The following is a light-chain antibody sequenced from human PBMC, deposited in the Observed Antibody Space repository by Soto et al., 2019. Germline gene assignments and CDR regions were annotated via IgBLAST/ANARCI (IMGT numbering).Light chain of an antibody. CDR2: EVT. V-gene: IGLV2-14*01. CDR1: SSDVGGYNF. J-gene: IGLJ1*01. CDR3: CTYARNRLYV. Sequence: QSAPTQPASVSGSPGHSITISCTGTSSDVGGYNFVSRYQQKPGKAPKLLIYEVTHRPSGISDRFSGSKSGNMASLTISGLQDEDEASYYCCTYARNRLYVFGSGTQLTVL.